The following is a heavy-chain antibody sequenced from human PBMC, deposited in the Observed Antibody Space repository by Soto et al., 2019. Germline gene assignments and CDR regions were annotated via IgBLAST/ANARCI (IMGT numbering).Heavy chain of an antibody. CDR3: AKWYCGGDCYPPAEYFQH. J-gene: IGHJ1*01. CDR2: ISGSGGST. D-gene: IGHD2-21*02. CDR1: GFTFSSYA. Sequence: GGSLRLSCAASGFTFSSYAMSWVRQAPGKGLEWVSAISGSGGSTYYADSVKGRFTISRDNSKNTLYLQMNSLRAEDTAVYYCAKWYCGGDCYPPAEYFQHWGQGTLVTVSS. V-gene: IGHV3-23*01.